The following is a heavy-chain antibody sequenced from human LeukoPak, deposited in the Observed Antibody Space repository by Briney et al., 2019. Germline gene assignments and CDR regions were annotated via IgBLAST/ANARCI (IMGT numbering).Heavy chain of an antibody. V-gene: IGHV3-21*01. Sequence: GGSLRLACAASGFTFSSYSMNWVRQAPGKGLEWVSSISSSSSYIYYADSVKGRFTISRDNAKNSLYLQMNSLRAEDTAVYYCAAQNCFGGNCYFDHWGQGTLVTVSS. CDR2: ISSSSSYI. CDR3: AAQNCFGGNCYFDH. D-gene: IGHD2-15*01. J-gene: IGHJ4*02. CDR1: GFTFSSYS.